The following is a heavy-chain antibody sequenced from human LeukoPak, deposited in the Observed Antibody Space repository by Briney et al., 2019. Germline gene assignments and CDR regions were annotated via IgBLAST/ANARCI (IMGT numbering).Heavy chain of an antibody. V-gene: IGHV1-8*01. J-gene: IGHJ6*03. D-gene: IGHD3-22*01. Sequence: ASVKVSCTASGYTFTSYDINWVRQATGQGLEWMGWMNPNSGNTGYAQKFQGRVTMTRNTSISTAYMELSSLRSEDTAVYYCARDYYDSSGGLYYMDVWGKGTTVTVSS. CDR1: GYTFTSYD. CDR2: MNPNSGNT. CDR3: ARDYYDSSGGLYYMDV.